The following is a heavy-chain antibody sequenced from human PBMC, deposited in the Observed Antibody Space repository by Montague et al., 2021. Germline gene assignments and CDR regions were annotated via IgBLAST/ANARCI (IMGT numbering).Heavy chain of an antibody. Sequence: SLRLSCAASGFTFSYYSMLWVRQTPGQGLQWVSSIDSSSSYIFYVDSLKGRFTISRDNAKNSLSLQSNSLRADDTGVYYCAGYEVASSRSSIDYWGRGTLVTVSS. CDR3: AGYEVASSRSSIDY. CDR2: IDSSSSYI. CDR1: GFTFSYYS. D-gene: IGHD6-6*01. J-gene: IGHJ4*02. V-gene: IGHV3-21*01.